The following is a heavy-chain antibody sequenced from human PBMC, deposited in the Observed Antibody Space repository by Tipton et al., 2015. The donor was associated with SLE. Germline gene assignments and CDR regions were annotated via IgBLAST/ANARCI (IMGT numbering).Heavy chain of an antibody. J-gene: IGHJ5*02. Sequence: SLRLSCAASGFIFSSYAMHWVRQAPGKGLEWVAVISYDGSNKYYADSVKGRFTISRDNSKNTLYLQMNSLRAEDTAVYYCASGAKYSSSYHNWFDPWGQGTLVTVSS. CDR1: GFIFSSYA. V-gene: IGHV3-30-3*01. CDR3: ASGAKYSSSYHNWFDP. CDR2: ISYDGSNK. D-gene: IGHD6-6*01.